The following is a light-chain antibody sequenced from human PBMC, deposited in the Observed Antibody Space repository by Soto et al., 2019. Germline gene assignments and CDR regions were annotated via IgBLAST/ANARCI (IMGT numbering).Light chain of an antibody. CDR3: QQLAVSRT. Sequence: QMTQCPSTLSASVGDRVTITCRASHNIXRWMGWYQEKPGKAPSLLIFXASTLQSGVPSLFSGSGYGTEFTITISRLQPYYVATYYCQQLAVSRTFGQGTKVDIK. CDR1: HNIXRW. V-gene: IGKV1-5*01. CDR2: XAS. J-gene: IGKJ1*01.